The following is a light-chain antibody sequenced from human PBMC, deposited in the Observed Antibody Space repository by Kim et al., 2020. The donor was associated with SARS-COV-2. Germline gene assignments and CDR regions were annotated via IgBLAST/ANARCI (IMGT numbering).Light chain of an antibody. CDR2: DVS. J-gene: IGLJ2*01. V-gene: IGLV2-11*01. Sequence: QSALTPPRSVSGSPGQSVTISCTGTSSDVGGYNYVSWYQQHPGKAPKLMIYDVSKRPSGVPDRFSGSKTGNTASLTVSGLQAEDEADYYCCSYAGSYTLVFGGGTQLTVL. CDR1: SSDVGGYNY. CDR3: CSYAGSYTLV.